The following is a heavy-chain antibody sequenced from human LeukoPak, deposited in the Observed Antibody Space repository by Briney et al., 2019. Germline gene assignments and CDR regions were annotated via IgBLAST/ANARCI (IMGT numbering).Heavy chain of an antibody. V-gene: IGHV1-46*01. CDR1: GYTFTSYY. Sequence: ASEKVSCKASGYTFTSYYMHWVRQAPGQGLEWMGIINPSGGSTSYAQKFQGRVTMTRDTSISTAYMELSRLRSDDTAVYYCASSWPYNWFDPWGQGTLVTVSS. CDR2: INPSGGST. D-gene: IGHD6-13*01. J-gene: IGHJ5*02. CDR3: ASSWPYNWFDP.